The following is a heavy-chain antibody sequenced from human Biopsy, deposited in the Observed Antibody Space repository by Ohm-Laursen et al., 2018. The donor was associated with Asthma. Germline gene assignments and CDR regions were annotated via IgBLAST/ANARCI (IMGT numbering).Heavy chain of an antibody. D-gene: IGHD4-17*01. V-gene: IGHV3-30*18. CDR1: GFTFSRFG. CDR3: AKGHGDYVFPYFQH. J-gene: IGHJ1*01. CDR2: ISYDGSDK. Sequence: SLRLSCAASGFTFSRFGIHWVRQAPGKGLEWVAVISYDGSDKYHADSVKGRFTISRDNSKNTLYLQMNSLRAEDAAVYYCAKGHGDYVFPYFQHWGQGTLVTVSS.